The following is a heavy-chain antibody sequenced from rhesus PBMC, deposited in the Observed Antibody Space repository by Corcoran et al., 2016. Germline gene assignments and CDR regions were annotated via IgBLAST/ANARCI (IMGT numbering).Heavy chain of an antibody. J-gene: IGHJ3*01. Sequence: EVQLVESGGGLVQPGGSLRLSCAASGFTFGSYGMHWARQAPGKGLELVSAINTGGGSTWYTDSVKGRFTIARENAKNTLYLQMDSLRAEDTAVYYCATGTRNAVDFWGQGLRVTVSS. CDR1: GFTFGSYG. V-gene: IGHV3-8*01. CDR2: INTGGGST. D-gene: IGHD3-9*01. CDR3: ATGTRNAVDF.